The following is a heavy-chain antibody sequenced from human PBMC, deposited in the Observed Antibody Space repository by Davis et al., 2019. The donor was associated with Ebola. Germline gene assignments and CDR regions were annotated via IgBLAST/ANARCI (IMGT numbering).Heavy chain of an antibody. CDR2: INHSGST. CDR3: ARCYYIGNWFDP. CDR1: GGSFSGYY. J-gene: IGHJ5*02. V-gene: IGHV4-34*01. D-gene: IGHD3-10*01. Sequence: MPGGSLRLSCAVYGGSFSGYYWSWIRQPPGKGLEWIGEINHSGSTNYNPSLKSRVTISVDTSKNQFSLKLSSVTAADTAVYYCARCYYIGNWFDPWGQGTLVTVSS.